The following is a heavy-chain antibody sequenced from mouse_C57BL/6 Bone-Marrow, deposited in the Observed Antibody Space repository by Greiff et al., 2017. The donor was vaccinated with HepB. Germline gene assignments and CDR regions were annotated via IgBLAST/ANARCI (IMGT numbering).Heavy chain of an antibody. V-gene: IGHV1-50*01. J-gene: IGHJ2*01. CDR2: IDPSDSYP. CDR3: ASRRNLDY. Sequence: QVQLQQPGAELVKPGASVKLSCKASGYTFTSYWLQWVKQRPGQGLEWIGEIDPSDSYPNYNQKLKGKATLTVDTSSSTAYMQRSSLTAEASAVYYCASRRNLDYGGQGTTLTVSS. CDR1: GYTFTSYW.